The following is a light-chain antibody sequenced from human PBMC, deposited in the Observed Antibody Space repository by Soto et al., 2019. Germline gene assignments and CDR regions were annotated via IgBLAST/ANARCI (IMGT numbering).Light chain of an antibody. CDR3: QQRGNWPWT. V-gene: IGKV3-11*01. J-gene: IGKJ1*01. CDR2: DAS. Sequence: EIVLTQTPATLSLSPGERDTLSCRASQSVNIYLAWYQHKPGQSPRLLIYDASNRATGIPARFTGSGSGTDFTLTISSLEPEDFALYYCQQRGNWPWTFGLGTKVEFK. CDR1: QSVNIY.